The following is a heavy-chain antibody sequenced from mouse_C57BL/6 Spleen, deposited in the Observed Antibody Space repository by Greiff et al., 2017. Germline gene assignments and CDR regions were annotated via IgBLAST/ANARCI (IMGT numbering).Heavy chain of an antibody. CDR1: GYTFTSYT. CDR2: INPSSGYT. V-gene: IGHV1-4*01. J-gene: IGHJ2*01. CDR3: ARSFSTVDYFDY. D-gene: IGHD1-1*01. Sequence: VQLQQSGAELARPGASVKMSCKASGYTFTSYTMHWVKQRPGQGLEWIGYINPSSGYTKYNQKFKYKATLTADKSSSTAYMQLSSLTSEDTAVYYCARSFSTVDYFDYWGQGTTLTVSS.